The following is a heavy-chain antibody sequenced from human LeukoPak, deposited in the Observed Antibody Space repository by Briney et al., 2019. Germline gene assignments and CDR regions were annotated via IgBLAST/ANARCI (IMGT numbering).Heavy chain of an antibody. D-gene: IGHD3-3*01. CDR1: GFTFSSYW. CDR2: INSDGSST. CDR3: VTEFWYRFDY. J-gene: IGHJ4*02. V-gene: IGHV3-74*01. Sequence: PGGSLRLSCAASGFTFSSYWMHWVRQAPGKGLVWVSRINSDGSSTSYADSVRGRFTISRDNAKNSVHLQMTGLRAEDTAVYFCVTEFWYRFDYWGQGLLVTVSS.